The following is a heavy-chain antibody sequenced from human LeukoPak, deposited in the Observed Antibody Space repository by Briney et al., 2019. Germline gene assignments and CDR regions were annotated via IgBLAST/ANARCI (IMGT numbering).Heavy chain of an antibody. J-gene: IGHJ4*02. CDR3: AKDRDISSARAGSAFDY. CDR2: LSGDSTIT. CDR1: GFTFNNYA. V-gene: IGHV3-23*01. D-gene: IGHD6-19*01. Sequence: GGSLRLSCVASGFTFNNYAMSWVRQTPGKGLEWVSTLSGDSTITYYADSVKGRFTISRDNSKNTLYLQMSSLRDEDTAVYYCAKDRDISSARAGSAFDYRGQGTLVTVSS.